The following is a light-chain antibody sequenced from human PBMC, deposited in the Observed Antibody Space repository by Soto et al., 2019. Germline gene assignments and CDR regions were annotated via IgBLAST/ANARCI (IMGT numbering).Light chain of an antibody. CDR2: DAS. CDR1: QSVSTR. J-gene: IGKJ1*01. CDR3: QQCSVYWT. Sequence: DIQMTQSPSSLSASVGDRVTIICRASQSVSTRLAWYQQKPGKAPKVLIYDASSWAGGVPSRFTGSGSGTEFTLTINSLQPDDFATYYCQQCSVYWTFGQGTKVDTK. V-gene: IGKV1-5*02.